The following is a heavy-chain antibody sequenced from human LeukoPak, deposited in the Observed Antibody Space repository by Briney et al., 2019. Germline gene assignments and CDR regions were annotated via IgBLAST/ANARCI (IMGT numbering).Heavy chain of an antibody. Sequence: PSETLSLTCTVPGVSISSGGNCWSWVRQHPGKGLEWLGFIDYSGGTSHNLSLQSRVTISVDTSKTQFSLKLRSMTAADTVVYFCARVASSAMATVYNYYMDVWGKGTTVTVSS. CDR2: IDYSGGT. CDR1: GVSISSGGNC. D-gene: IGHD5-18*01. J-gene: IGHJ6*03. CDR3: ARVASSAMATVYNYYMDV. V-gene: IGHV4-31*03.